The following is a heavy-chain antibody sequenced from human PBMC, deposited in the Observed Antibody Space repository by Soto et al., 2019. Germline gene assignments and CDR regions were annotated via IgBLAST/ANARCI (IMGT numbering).Heavy chain of an antibody. V-gene: IGHV4-34*01. CDR3: ARVQYSSSWFLDY. CDR2: INHSGST. J-gene: IGHJ4*02. D-gene: IGHD6-13*01. CDR1: GGSFSGYY. Sequence: SETLSLTCAVYGGSFSGYYWSWIRQPPGKGLEWIGEINHSGSTNYNPSLKSRVTISVDTSKNQFSLKLSSVTAADTAVYYCARVQYSSSWFLDYWGQGTLVTVSS.